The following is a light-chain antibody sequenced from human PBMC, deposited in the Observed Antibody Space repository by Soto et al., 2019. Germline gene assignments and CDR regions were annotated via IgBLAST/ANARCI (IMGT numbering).Light chain of an antibody. CDR1: QSVGSNN. Sequence: EIVLTQSPGTLSLSPGERATLSCRASQSVGSNNLDWYQQKPGQAPRLLIYGASSRATDIPHRFSGSGSGTDFTLSISRLEPEDFAVYYCQQYDNSVWTFGQGTQVEIK. J-gene: IGKJ1*01. V-gene: IGKV3-20*01. CDR2: GAS. CDR3: QQYDNSVWT.